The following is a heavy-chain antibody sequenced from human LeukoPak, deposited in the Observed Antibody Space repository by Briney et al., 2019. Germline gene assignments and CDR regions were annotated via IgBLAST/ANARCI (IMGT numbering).Heavy chain of an antibody. CDR3: GRTWGYYFDY. Sequence: SETLSLTCTVSGGSISSDTSHWGWIRQPPGKGLEWIGSIHYTGRTYYNPSLKSRVTISVDTSKSRFSLKLPSVTAADTAVYYCGRTWGYYFDYWGQGTLVTVSS. CDR1: GGSISSDTSH. CDR2: IHYTGRT. J-gene: IGHJ4*02. V-gene: IGHV4-39*07. D-gene: IGHD3-16*01.